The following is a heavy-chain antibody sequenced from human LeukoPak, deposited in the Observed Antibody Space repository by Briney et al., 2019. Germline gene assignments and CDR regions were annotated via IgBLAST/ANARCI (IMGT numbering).Heavy chain of an antibody. J-gene: IGHJ3*01. CDR3: GRGPNGNYVGAFDF. CDR1: GFDFSSYA. V-gene: IGHV3-23*01. D-gene: IGHD4-17*01. CDR2: IRGSGDGA. Sequence: GGSLRLSCAASGFDFSSYAMTWVRQAPGKGLEWVSSIRGSGDGASYTDSVKGRFTVSRDNSKNTLYLQLTSLRAEDTAIYYCGRGPNGNYVGAFDFWGQGTLVTVSS.